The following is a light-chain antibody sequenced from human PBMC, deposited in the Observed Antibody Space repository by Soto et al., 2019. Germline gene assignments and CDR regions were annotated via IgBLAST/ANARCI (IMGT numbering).Light chain of an antibody. CDR2: DVS. CDR3: ISYTGSSTSYV. Sequence: QSALTQPASVSGSPGQSITISGAGTSGEVGGYNHVSWYQQHPGKAPKLMIYDVSKRPSGVSNRFSGSKSGNTASLNISGLQAEDEADYYCISYTGSSTSYVFGTGTKVTVL. V-gene: IGLV2-14*03. J-gene: IGLJ1*01. CDR1: SGEVGGYNH.